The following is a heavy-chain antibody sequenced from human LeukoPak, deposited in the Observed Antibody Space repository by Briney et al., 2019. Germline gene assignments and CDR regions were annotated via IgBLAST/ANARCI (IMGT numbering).Heavy chain of an antibody. CDR3: AKDKYSGYQPTPFDY. CDR1: ALTFSNFT. Sequence: GGTLRLSCAASALTFSNFTMSWLAQAPGKGLEGVAGISGSAGRTNYADAVKGRFTISRDNSRNTLYLQMNSLRAEDTAFYHCAKDKYSGYQPTPFDYWGQGTLVTVSS. CDR2: ISGSAGRT. V-gene: IGHV3-23*01. D-gene: IGHD5-12*01. J-gene: IGHJ4*02.